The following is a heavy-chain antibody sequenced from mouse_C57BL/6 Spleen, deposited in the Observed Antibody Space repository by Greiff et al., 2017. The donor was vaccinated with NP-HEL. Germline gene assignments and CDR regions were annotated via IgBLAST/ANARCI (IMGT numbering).Heavy chain of an antibody. J-gene: IGHJ1*03. CDR1: GFSFNTYA. Sequence: EVQLVESGGGLVQPKGSLKLSCAASGFSFNTYAMNWVRQAPGKGLEWVARIRSKSNNYATYYADSVKDRFTISRDDSESMLYLQMNNLKTEDTAMYYCVRHGEGPDWYFDVWGTGTTVTVSS. V-gene: IGHV10-1*01. CDR2: IRSKSNNYAT. CDR3: VRHGEGPDWYFDV.